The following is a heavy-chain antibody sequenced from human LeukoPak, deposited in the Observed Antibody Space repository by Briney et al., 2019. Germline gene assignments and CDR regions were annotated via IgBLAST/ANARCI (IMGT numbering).Heavy chain of an antibody. V-gene: IGHV4-31*03. Sequence: PSETLSLTCTVSGGSISSGGYYWSWIRQHPGKGLEWIGYIYYSGSTYYNPSLKSRVTISVDTSKNQFSLKLSSVTAADTAVYYCARDRRLSFDYWGQGTLVTLSS. CDR3: ARDRRLSFDY. CDR2: IYYSGST. CDR1: GGSISSGGYY. D-gene: IGHD3-16*02. J-gene: IGHJ4*02.